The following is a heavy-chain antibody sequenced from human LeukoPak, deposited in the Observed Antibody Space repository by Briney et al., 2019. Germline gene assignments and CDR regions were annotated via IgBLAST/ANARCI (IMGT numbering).Heavy chain of an antibody. CDR2: IYYSGST. CDR1: GCSISSSSYY. V-gene: IGHV4-39*07. Sequence: SETLSLTCTVSGCSISSSSYYWGWIRQPPGKGLEWIGSIYYSGSTYYHPSLKSRVTISVDTSKNQFSLKLSSVTATAPAFIYCARRQYYFGSGSYFDYWGQGTLVTVSS. D-gene: IGHD3-10*01. CDR3: ARRQYYFGSGSYFDY. J-gene: IGHJ4*02.